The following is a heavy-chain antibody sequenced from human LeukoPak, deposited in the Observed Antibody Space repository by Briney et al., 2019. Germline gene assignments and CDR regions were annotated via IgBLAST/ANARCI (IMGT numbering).Heavy chain of an antibody. J-gene: IGHJ4*02. CDR3: AKDISTRVGTAHFDY. Sequence: PGGSLRLSCAASGFIFSDHYMSWVHLAPGKGLEWVSYISSGGSITHYADSVKGRFTISRDNAKNSVYMQMNSLRAEDTAVYYCAKDISTRVGTAHFDYWGQGTLVTVSS. CDR2: ISSGGSIT. V-gene: IGHV3-11*04. D-gene: IGHD1-1*01. CDR1: GFIFSDHY.